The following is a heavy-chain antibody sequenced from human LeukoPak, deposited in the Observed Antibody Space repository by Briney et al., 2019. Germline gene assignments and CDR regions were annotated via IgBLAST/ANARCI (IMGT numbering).Heavy chain of an antibody. CDR2: IDSDGSRT. Sequence: PGGSLRLSCSASGFTFSTYWMVWVRQAPGKGLLWVSHIDSDGSRTGYADPVKGRFTMSGDNAKNTLYLQMNSLRAEDTAVYFCARAAYSSSPDYWGQGTLVTVSS. CDR1: GFTFSTYW. D-gene: IGHD6-6*01. CDR3: ARAAYSSSPDY. V-gene: IGHV3-74*01. J-gene: IGHJ4*02.